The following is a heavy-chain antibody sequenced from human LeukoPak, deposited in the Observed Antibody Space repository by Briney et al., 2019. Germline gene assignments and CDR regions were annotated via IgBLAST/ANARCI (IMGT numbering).Heavy chain of an antibody. Sequence: GGSLRLSCAAFGFTFSDYYMSWIRQAPGKGLEWVSYISSSGSTIYYADSVKGRFTISRDNAKNSLYLQMNSLRAEDTAVYYCAREYYYDSSGYYGYWGQGTLVTVSS. CDR2: ISSSGSTI. D-gene: IGHD3-22*01. J-gene: IGHJ4*02. V-gene: IGHV3-11*01. CDR1: GFTFSDYY. CDR3: AREYYYDSSGYYGY.